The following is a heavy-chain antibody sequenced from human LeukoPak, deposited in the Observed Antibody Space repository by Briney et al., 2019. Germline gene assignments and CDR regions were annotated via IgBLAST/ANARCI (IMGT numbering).Heavy chain of an antibody. J-gene: IGHJ4*02. Sequence: SETLSLTCTVSGGSISSYYWSWIRQPPGKGREWIGYIYYSGSTNYNPSLKSRVTISVDTSKNQFSLKLSSVTAADTAVYYCARQTGGSYGDFDYWGQGTLVTVSS. CDR3: ARQTGGSYGDFDY. V-gene: IGHV4-59*08. CDR1: GGSISSYY. D-gene: IGHD5-18*01. CDR2: IYYSGST.